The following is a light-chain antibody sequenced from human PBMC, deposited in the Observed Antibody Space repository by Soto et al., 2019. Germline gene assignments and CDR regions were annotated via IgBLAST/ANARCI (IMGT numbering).Light chain of an antibody. Sequence: EIVLTQSPGTLSLSPGERATLSCRASQSVWSSYLARYQQKPGQAPRLLIYGASSRATGIPDRFSGSGSGTDFTLIISRLEPEDFAVYYCQQYGSSPRTFGGGTKVEIK. CDR3: QQYGSSPRT. V-gene: IGKV3-20*01. CDR2: GAS. J-gene: IGKJ4*01. CDR1: QSVWSSY.